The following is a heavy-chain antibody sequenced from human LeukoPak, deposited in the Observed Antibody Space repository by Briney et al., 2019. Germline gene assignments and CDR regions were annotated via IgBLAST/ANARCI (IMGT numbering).Heavy chain of an antibody. D-gene: IGHD2-15*01. CDR1: GGTFSSYA. Sequence: SVKVSCKASGGTFSSYAISWVRQAPGQGLEWMGGIIPIFGTANYAQKFQGRVTITTDESTSTAYMELSSLRAEDTAVYYCAKGGYCSGGSCYSSYYYYGMDVWGQGTTVTVSS. CDR3: AKGGYCSGGSCYSSYYYYGMDV. J-gene: IGHJ6*02. CDR2: IIPIFGTA. V-gene: IGHV1-69*05.